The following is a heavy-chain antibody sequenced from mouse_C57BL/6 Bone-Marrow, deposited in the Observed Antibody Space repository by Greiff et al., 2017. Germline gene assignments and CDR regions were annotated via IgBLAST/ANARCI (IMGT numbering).Heavy chain of an antibody. J-gene: IGHJ3*01. CDR2: IYPGDGDT. CDR1: GYAFSSYW. CDR3: ARGAY. V-gene: IGHV1-80*01. Sequence: VKLQESGAELVKPGASVKLSCKASGYAFSSYWMNWVKQRPGKSLEWIGQIYPGDGDTNYNGTFKGKATLTADKSSSTAYMQLSSLASDDSAVYFCARGAYWGQGTLVTVSA.